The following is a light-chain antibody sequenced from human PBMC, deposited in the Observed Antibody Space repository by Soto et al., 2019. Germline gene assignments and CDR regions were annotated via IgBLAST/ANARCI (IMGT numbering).Light chain of an antibody. CDR2: QTS. J-gene: IGKJ1*01. Sequence: EIVLTQSPATLSSFPGDRVTLSCRASQYINTRLAWYQHRPGQAPRLLIYQTSIRAAGIPARFSASGSGTDFTLTISRQYPEDFAVYYCQQYGSSGTFGQGTKVDIK. V-gene: IGKV3-20*01. CDR3: QQYGSSGT. CDR1: QYINTR.